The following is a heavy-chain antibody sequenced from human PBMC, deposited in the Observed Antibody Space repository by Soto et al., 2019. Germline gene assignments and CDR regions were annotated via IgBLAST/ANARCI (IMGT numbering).Heavy chain of an antibody. J-gene: IGHJ6*04. CDR2: ISWNSGSI. V-gene: IGHV3-9*01. Sequence: GGSLRLSCAASGFTFDDYAMHWVRQAPGKGLEWVSGISWNSGSIGYADSVKGRFIISRDNAKNSLYLQMNSLRAEDTALYYCAKDQHFDWLLSLDVWGKGTTVTVSS. D-gene: IGHD3-9*01. CDR1: GFTFDDYA. CDR3: AKDQHFDWLLSLDV.